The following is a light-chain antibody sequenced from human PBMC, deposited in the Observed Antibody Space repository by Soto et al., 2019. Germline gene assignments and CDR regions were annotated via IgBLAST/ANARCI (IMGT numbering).Light chain of an antibody. Sequence: EMVMTQSPATLSVSPGERVTLSCRTSQNVTSNLAWYQLKPGQTPSLLIYDTSTRAPDIPVRFSGSGSGTEFTLTITTVQSGDSAVYYCQQYDDWGFGPGTKVEIK. V-gene: IGKV3-15*01. CDR2: DTS. CDR1: QNVTSN. CDR3: QQYDDWG. J-gene: IGKJ1*01.